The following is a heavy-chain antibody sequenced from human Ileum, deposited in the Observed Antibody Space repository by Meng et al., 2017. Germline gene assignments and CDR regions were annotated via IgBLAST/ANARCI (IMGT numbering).Heavy chain of an antibody. CDR2: IHAGNGNR. J-gene: IGHJ4*02. V-gene: IGHV1-3*01. CDR3: ARDPSGGKFHYFDS. Sequence: QVQLVQSGPEGKRPGASVRVACKASGATFTSFVIHWVRQAPGQRLEWMGWIHAGNGNRKYSQKFQGRVTFTTDTSATTAYLDLSSLRSEDTAVYYCARDPSGGKFHYFDSWCQGTLVTVSS. D-gene: IGHD2-15*01. CDR1: GATFTSFV.